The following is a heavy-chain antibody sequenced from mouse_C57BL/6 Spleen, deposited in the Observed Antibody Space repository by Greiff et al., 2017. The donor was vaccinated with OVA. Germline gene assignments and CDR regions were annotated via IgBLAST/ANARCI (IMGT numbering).Heavy chain of an antibody. J-gene: IGHJ4*01. D-gene: IGHD2-3*01. V-gene: IGHV1-81*01. CDR3: ARWLLREYYAMEY. CDR2: IYPRSGNT. Sequence: QVQLQQSGAELARPGASVKLSCKASGYTFTSYGISWVKQRTGQGLEWIGEIYPRSGNTYYNEKFKGKATLTADKSSSTAYMELRSLTSEDSAVYICARWLLREYYAMEYWGQGTSVTVAS. CDR1: GYTFTSYG.